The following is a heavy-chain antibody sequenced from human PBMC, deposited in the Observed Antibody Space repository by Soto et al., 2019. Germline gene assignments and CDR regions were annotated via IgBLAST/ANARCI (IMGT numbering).Heavy chain of an antibody. CDR2: TSGYNGDT. Sequence: QVQLVQSGGEMRKPGASVKVSCKASGYTFTNFGISWVRQAPGQGFEWVGWTSGYNGDTNYAPKFRGRVIMTKDTSTTTAYMELTTLTSDDTAVYYCARDYDIWGEDWFDPWGQGTLVTVSS. J-gene: IGHJ5*02. V-gene: IGHV1-18*01. CDR1: GYTFTNFG. D-gene: IGHD3-9*01. CDR3: ARDYDIWGEDWFDP.